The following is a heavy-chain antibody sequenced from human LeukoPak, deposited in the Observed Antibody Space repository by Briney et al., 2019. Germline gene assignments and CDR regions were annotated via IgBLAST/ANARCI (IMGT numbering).Heavy chain of an antibody. CDR3: ASYSSSRGYFQH. V-gene: IGHV4-4*07. CDR1: GGSISSYY. J-gene: IGHJ1*01. Sequence: PSETLSLTCTVSGGSISSYYWSWIRQPAGKGLEWIGRIYTSGSTNYNPSLKSRVTMSVDASKNQFSLKLSSVTAADTAVYYCASYSSSRGYFQHWGQGTLVTVSS. D-gene: IGHD6-6*01. CDR2: IYTSGST.